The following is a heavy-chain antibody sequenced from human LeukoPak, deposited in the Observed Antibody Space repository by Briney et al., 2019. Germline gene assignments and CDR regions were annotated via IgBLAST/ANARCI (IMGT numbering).Heavy chain of an antibody. D-gene: IGHD7-27*01. J-gene: IGHJ3*02. CDR3: ARGGAGDGIDAFDI. V-gene: IGHV1-46*01. CDR1: GYTFTSYG. Sequence: EASVKVSCKASGYTFTSYGISWVRQAPGQGLEWMGIINPSGGSTSYAQKFQGRVTMTRDMSTSTVYMELSSLRSEDTAVYYCARGGAGDGIDAFDIWGQGTMVTVSS. CDR2: INPSGGST.